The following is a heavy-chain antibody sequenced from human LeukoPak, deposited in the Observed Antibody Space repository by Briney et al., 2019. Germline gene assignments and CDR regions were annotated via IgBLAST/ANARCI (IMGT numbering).Heavy chain of an antibody. CDR1: GGSIRSYY. Sequence: PSGTLALTWTGSGGSIRSYYWSWIRQPPGKGLEWIRSIYYRGTTNHTPSLTTRVTISVDTSINQFSLKLSSVTAADTAVYYCARGSLHYYSMDVWGKGTTVTVSS. CDR3: ARGSLHYYSMDV. V-gene: IGHV4-59*01. CDR2: IYYRGTT. D-gene: IGHD2-15*01. J-gene: IGHJ6*03.